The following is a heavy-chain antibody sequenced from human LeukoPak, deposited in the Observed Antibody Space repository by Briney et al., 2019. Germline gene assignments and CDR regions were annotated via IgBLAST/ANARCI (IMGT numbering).Heavy chain of an antibody. Sequence: GASVKVSCKASGYTFTSHYIHWVRQAPGQGLEWMGLINPSSGSTSYAQNFQGRVTKTRDTSTSTVYMELSSLRSEDTAMYYCARPPKGGVTFGMDFGGQEPLVPVP. CDR3: ARPPKGGVTFGMDF. CDR1: GYTFTSHY. J-gene: IGHJ4*02. D-gene: IGHD3-16*01. CDR2: INPSSGST. V-gene: IGHV1-46*01.